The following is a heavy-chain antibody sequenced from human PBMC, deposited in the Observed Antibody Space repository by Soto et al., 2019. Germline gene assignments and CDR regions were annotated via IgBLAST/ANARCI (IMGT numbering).Heavy chain of an antibody. D-gene: IGHD6-6*01. CDR1: GYTFTSND. CDR3: ARARPKYRRGGFDY. CDR2: MNPNSGNT. J-gene: IGHJ4*02. Sequence: ASVKVSCKASGYTFTSNDINWVRQATGQGLEWMGWMNPNSGNTGYAQKFQGRVTMTRNTSISTAYMELSSLRSEDTAVYYCARARPKYRRGGFDYWGQGTLVTVSS. V-gene: IGHV1-8*01.